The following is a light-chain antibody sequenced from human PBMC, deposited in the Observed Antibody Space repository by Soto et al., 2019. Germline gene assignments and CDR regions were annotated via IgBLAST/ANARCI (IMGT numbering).Light chain of an antibody. CDR1: TGAVTSGLY. CDR3: LLSYTGARI. V-gene: IGLV7-46*01. J-gene: IGLJ2*01. Sequence: QAVVTQEPSLTVSPGGTVTLTCGSSTGAVTSGLYPYWFQQKPGRAPRTLIYDTSNKHSWTPARFSGSLLGGKAALTLSGAQPEDEAEYYCLLSYTGARIFGGGTQLTVL. CDR2: DTS.